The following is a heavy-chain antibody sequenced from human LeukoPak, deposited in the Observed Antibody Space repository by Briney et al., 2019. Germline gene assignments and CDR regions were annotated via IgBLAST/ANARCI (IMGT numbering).Heavy chain of an antibody. V-gene: IGHV3-53*01. CDR2: IYSGGST. CDR1: GFTFSNNY. D-gene: IGHD4-23*01. CDR3: TRDPHYYHGNPHDF. J-gene: IGHJ4*02. Sequence: GGSLRLSCAASGFTFSNNYMSWVRQAPGKGLEWVSLIYSGGSTYYADSVKGRFTISRDDSNSIAYLQMNSLIIEDTAVYFCTRDPHYYHGNPHDFWGQGTRVTVSS.